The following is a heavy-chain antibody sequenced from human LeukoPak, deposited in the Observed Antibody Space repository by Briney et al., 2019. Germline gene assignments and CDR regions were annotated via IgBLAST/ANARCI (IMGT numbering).Heavy chain of an antibody. CDR3: TTEGRYYDSSGYCPLDY. D-gene: IGHD3-22*01. CDR2: IYSGGST. Sequence: GGSLRLSCAASGFTVSSNYMSWVRQAPGKGLEWVSVIYSGGSTYYADSVKGRFTISRDNSKNTLYLQMNSLKTEDTAVYYCTTEGRYYDSSGYCPLDYWGQGTVVTVSS. J-gene: IGHJ4*02. V-gene: IGHV3-53*01. CDR1: GFTVSSNY.